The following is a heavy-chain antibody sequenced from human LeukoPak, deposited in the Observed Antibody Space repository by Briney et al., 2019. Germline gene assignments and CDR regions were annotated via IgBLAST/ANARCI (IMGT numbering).Heavy chain of an antibody. D-gene: IGHD3-3*02. V-gene: IGHV4-34*01. CDR3: AREGRPFISGFDP. CDR1: GGSFSGYY. J-gene: IGHJ5*02. Sequence: SETLSLTCAVYGGSFSGYYWSWIRQPPGKGLEWIGEINHSGSTNYNPSLKSRVTISVDTFKNQFSLKLSSVTAADTAVYYCAREGRPFISGFDPWGQGTLVTVSS. CDR2: INHSGST.